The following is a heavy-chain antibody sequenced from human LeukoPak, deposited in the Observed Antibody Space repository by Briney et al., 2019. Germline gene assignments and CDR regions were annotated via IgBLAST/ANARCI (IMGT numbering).Heavy chain of an antibody. D-gene: IGHD3-10*01. V-gene: IGHV4-30-2*05. Sequence: PSETLSLTCTVSGGSISSGGYYWSWIRQPPGKGLEWIGYIYHSGSTYYNPSLKSRVTISVDTSKNQFSLKLSSVTAADTAVYYCARAYSLWFGEMWGQGTLVTVSS. CDR1: GGSISSGGYY. CDR3: ARAYSLWFGEM. J-gene: IGHJ4*02. CDR2: IYHSGST.